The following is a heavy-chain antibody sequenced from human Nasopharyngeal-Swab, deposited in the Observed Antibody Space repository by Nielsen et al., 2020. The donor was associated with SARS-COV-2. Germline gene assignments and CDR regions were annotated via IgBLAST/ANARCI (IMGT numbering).Heavy chain of an antibody. CDR2: ISSSSSYT. Sequence: ESLKISCAASGFTFSSYSMNWVRQAPGKGLEWVSSISSSSSYTYYADSVKGRFTISRDNAKNSLYLQMNSLRAEDTAVYYCARSIAARPFDYWGQGTLVTVSS. CDR3: ARSIAARPFDY. D-gene: IGHD6-6*01. V-gene: IGHV3-21*01. CDR1: GFTFSSYS. J-gene: IGHJ4*02.